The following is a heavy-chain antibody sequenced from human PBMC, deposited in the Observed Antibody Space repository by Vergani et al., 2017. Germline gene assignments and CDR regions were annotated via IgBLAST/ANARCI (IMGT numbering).Heavy chain of an antibody. CDR1: GFTFSSYS. D-gene: IGHD3-22*01. CDR2: ISSSSSYI. J-gene: IGHJ3*02. CDR3: ARDLLYYGSNPGNAFDI. Sequence: EVQLVESGGGLVKPGGSLRLSCAASGFTFSSYSMNWVRQAPGKGLEWVSSISSSSSYIYYADSVKGRVTISRDNAKNSLYLQMNSLRAEDTAVYYCARDLLYYGSNPGNAFDIWGQGTMVTVSS. V-gene: IGHV3-21*01.